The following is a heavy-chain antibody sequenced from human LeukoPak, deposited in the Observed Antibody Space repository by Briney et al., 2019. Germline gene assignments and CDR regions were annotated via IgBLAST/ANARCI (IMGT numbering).Heavy chain of an antibody. V-gene: IGHV4-4*07. J-gene: IGHJ4*02. D-gene: IGHD3-22*01. CDR2: IYTSEGT. CDR3: ARGYYDGSGYYPSTLNFDY. Sequence: SETLSLTSSVSGGFISSYYSNWLRQPAGRGLEWVERIYTSEGTNYNPSLKGPVTMSVDTSKNQFSLKLSSVTAAGLAVYYCARGYYDGSGYYPSTLNFDYWGQGALVTVSS. CDR1: GGFISSYY.